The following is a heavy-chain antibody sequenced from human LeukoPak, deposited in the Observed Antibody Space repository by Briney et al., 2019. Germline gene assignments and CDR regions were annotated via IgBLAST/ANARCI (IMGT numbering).Heavy chain of an antibody. CDR1: GGSISTYY. V-gene: IGHV4-59*01. J-gene: IGHJ4*02. D-gene: IGHD6-19*01. CDR3: ARVTSSGWYFDC. Sequence: ASETLSLTCSVSGGSISTYYWSWIRQPPGKGLEWIGCVYYSGTTNYNPSLKSRVTISVDTSKNQFSLKVRSVTAADTAVYYCARVTSSGWYFDCWGQGTLVTVSS. CDR2: VYYSGTT.